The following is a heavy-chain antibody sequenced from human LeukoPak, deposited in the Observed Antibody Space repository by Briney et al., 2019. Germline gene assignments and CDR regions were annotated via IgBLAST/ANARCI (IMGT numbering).Heavy chain of an antibody. V-gene: IGHV5-51*01. D-gene: IGHD2-2*02. CDR3: AIAGDSSTSCYRCFGY. CDR2: IYPGDSDT. CDR1: GYRFTSSW. J-gene: IGHJ4*02. Sequence: GESLKISCKGSGYRFTSSWMGWVGQMPGKGLGWWRIIYPGDSDTRYHPSFQGQVTISADKSIDTAYLHWGSLKASDTAMYYCAIAGDSSTSCYRCFGYWGQGTLVTVSS.